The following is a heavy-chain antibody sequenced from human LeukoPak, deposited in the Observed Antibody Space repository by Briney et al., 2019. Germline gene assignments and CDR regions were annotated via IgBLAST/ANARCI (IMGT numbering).Heavy chain of an antibody. Sequence: SETLSLTCAVSGGSISSSNWWSWVRQPPGKGLEWIGEIYHSGSTNYNPSLKSRVTISVDKSKNQFSLKRSSVTAADTALYYCARYPNYDYVWGSYTPPDYYDGMDVWGQGTTVTVS. J-gene: IGHJ6*02. D-gene: IGHD3-16*01. V-gene: IGHV4-4*02. CDR1: GGSISSSNW. CDR2: IYHSGST. CDR3: ARYPNYDYVWGSYTPPDYYDGMDV.